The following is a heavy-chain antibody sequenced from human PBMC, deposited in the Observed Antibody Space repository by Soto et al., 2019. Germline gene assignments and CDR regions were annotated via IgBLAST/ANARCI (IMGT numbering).Heavy chain of an antibody. V-gene: IGHV3-30-3*01. J-gene: IGHJ4*02. CDR1: GFSLSLNV. Sequence: QVHLVESGGGVVQPGRSLRLSCATSGFSLSLNVLHWVRQAPGKGLEWVSLISHDSNSKYYADSVKGRFTISRDNSKNTLYLQMDSLRAEDSAVYYCARGVWEDSWGQGTLVTVSS. CDR3: ARGVWEDS. D-gene: IGHD1-26*01. CDR2: ISHDSNSK.